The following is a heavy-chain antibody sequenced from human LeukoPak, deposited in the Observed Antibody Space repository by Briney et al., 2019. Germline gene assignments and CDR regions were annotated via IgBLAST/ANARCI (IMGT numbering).Heavy chain of an antibody. J-gene: IGHJ4*02. CDR2: ISYDGSNK. D-gene: IGHD6-13*01. V-gene: IGHV3-30-3*01. Sequence: GRSLRLSCAASGFTFSTYAMHWVRQAPGKGLEWVAVISYDGSNKYYADSVKGRFTISRDNAKNSLYLQMNSLRAEDMALYYCAKDIWSGGSSSSFDYWGQGTLVTVSS. CDR1: GFTFSTYA. CDR3: AKDIWSGGSSSSFDY.